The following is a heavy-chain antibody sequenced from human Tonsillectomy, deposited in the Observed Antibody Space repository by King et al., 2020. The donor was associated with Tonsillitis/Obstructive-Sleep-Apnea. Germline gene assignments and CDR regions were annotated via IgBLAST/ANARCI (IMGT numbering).Heavy chain of an antibody. CDR3: ASGAAASARGRLDT. Sequence: VQLVESGGGLVKPGGSLRLCCAASGFTFSSYTINWVRQAPGKGLEWVSCISSSSSYKFYADSVKGRFTISRDNAKKSLYLQMNSLRAEDTAEYYCASGAAASARGRLDTWGQGTLVTVSS. V-gene: IGHV3-21*01. J-gene: IGHJ5*02. D-gene: IGHD6-13*01. CDR2: ISSSSSYK. CDR1: GFTFSSYT.